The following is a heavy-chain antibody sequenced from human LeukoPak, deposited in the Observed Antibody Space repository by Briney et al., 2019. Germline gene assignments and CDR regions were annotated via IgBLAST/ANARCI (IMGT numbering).Heavy chain of an antibody. V-gene: IGHV4-38-2*02. D-gene: IGHD3-10*01. CDR2: IYHSGST. CDR1: GYSISSGYY. Sequence: SETLSLTCTVSGYSISSGYYWGWIRQPPGKGLEWIGSIYHSGSTYYNPSLKSRVTISVDTSKNQFSLKLSSVTAADTAVYYCARLPGPGYYYYYMDVWGKGTTVTVSS. CDR3: ARLPGPGYYYYYMDV. J-gene: IGHJ6*03.